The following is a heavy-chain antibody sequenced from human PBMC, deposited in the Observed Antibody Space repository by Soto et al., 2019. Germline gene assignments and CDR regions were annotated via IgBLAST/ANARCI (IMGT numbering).Heavy chain of an antibody. D-gene: IGHD4-17*01. CDR2: ISHTGTT. V-gene: IGHV4-38-2*02. Sequence: LSLTCLVSGFPISSPYSWGWIRQPPGKGLEWIGSISHTGTTSYSPSLTSRVSISVDTSKNQVSLKLTSVTAADTAVYFCARVTMVIRDSDHFGVDVWGNGTKVTV. CDR1: GFPISSPYS. J-gene: IGHJ6*04. CDR3: ARVTMVIRDSDHFGVDV.